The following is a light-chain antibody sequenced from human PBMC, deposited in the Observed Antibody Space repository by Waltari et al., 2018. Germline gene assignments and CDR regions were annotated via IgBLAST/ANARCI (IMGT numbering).Light chain of an antibody. CDR1: QSVGTN. J-gene: IGKJ3*01. Sequence: ETVMTQSPTTLSVSPGEGVTLSCRASQSVGTNLAWHQHKPGQAPRLLIYGASTRAAGIPVRFSGSGSGTEFTLTISGLQSEDFAVYYCHQYNSWPPFTFGPGTKVDI. CDR2: GAS. CDR3: HQYNSWPPFT. V-gene: IGKV3-15*01.